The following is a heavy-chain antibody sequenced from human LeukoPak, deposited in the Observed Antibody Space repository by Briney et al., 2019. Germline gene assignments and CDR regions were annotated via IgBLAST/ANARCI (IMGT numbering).Heavy chain of an antibody. V-gene: IGHV3-7*03. Sequence: PGGSLRLSCAASGFTFSNNWMTWVRQAPGKGLEWVASVKKDASEKYYVDSVKGRFTISRDDSRNTLYLQMNSLRAEDTAVYYCSKKGQADNDGKPDWGQGTLVTVSS. CDR2: VKKDASEK. J-gene: IGHJ4*02. CDR3: SKKGQADNDGKPD. CDR1: GFTFSNNW. D-gene: IGHD1-1*01.